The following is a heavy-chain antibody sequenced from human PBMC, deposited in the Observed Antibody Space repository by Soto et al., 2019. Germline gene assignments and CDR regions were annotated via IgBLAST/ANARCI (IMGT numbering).Heavy chain of an antibody. V-gene: IGHV4-30-4*08. CDR1: GGSITNGDYN. Sequence: SETLSLTCTVSGGSITNGDYNWSWIRQSPGKGLEWIGNIFHSGSTSYNPSLRSRITMSVDTSKNQFSLKLSSVTTADTAVYYCASSSLYGMDVWGQGTTVTVSS. CDR3: ASSSLYGMDV. CDR2: IFHSGST. J-gene: IGHJ6*02.